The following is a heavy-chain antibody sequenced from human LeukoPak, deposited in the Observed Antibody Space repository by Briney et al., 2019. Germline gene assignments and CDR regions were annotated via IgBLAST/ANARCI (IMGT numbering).Heavy chain of an antibody. V-gene: IGHV3-74*01. CDR3: AIGAQLSGMASEL. CDR1: GFTFSTYY. CDR2: INIDGSST. Sequence: GGPLRLSCLASGFTFSTYYLHWVRQAPGKGLVWVSRINIDGSSTNYADSVKGRFTISRDNAKNTLYMQMNSLRGEDTAVYYCAIGAQLSGMASELWGQGTLVTVSS. D-gene: IGHD3-3*01. J-gene: IGHJ4*02.